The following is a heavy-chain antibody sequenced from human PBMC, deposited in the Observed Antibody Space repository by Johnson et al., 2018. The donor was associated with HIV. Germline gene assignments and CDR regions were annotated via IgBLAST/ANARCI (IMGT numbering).Heavy chain of an antibody. V-gene: IGHV3-13*01. CDR3: ARGYYYDSSGYPDAFDI. CDR1: GFTFSSYD. D-gene: IGHD3-22*01. Sequence: EVQLVESGGGLVQPGRSLRLSCAASGFTFSSYDMHWVRQATGKGLEWVSAIGTAGDTYYPGSVKGRFTISRENAKNSLYLQMKSLRAGDTAVYYCARGYYYDSSGYPDAFDIWGQGTMVTVSS. J-gene: IGHJ3*02. CDR2: IGTAGDT.